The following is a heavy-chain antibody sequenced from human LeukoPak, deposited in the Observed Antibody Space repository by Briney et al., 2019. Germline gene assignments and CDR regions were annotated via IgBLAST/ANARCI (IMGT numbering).Heavy chain of an antibody. CDR2: IRYDGSNK. D-gene: IGHD3-10*01. J-gene: IGHJ4*02. CDR3: AKSMVRGLAPHPADY. Sequence: GGSLRLSCAASGFTFSSYGMHWVRQAPGKGLEWVAFIRYDGSNKYYADSVKGRFTISRDNSKNTLYLQMNSLRAEDTAVYYCAKSMVRGLAPHPADYWGQGTLVTVSS. CDR1: GFTFSSYG. V-gene: IGHV3-30*02.